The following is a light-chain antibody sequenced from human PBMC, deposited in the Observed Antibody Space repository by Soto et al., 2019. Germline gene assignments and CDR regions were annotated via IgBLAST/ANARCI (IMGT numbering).Light chain of an antibody. CDR3: ASYTTSITYV. Sequence: QSALTQPASVSGSPGQSIAISCTGTSSDVGAFNYVSWYQQHPGKAPKFMIFDVSSRPSGVSDRFSGSKSGNTASLTISGLQTEDEADYYCASYTTSITYVFGTGTKVTVL. V-gene: IGLV2-14*03. CDR1: SSDVGAFNY. CDR2: DVS. J-gene: IGLJ1*01.